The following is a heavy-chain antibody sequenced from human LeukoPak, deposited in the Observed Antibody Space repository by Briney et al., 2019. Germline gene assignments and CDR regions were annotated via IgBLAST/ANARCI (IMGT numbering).Heavy chain of an antibody. CDR1: GLPFSNYG. Sequence: GGSLRLSCAASGLPFSNYGMHWVRQAPGKGLEWVAVIWYDGSKEYYADSVKGRFTISRDNSKNTLFLQMNSLRAEDTAVYYCAKESPMDYDFWSGYYTPGNYNWFDPWGQGTLVTVSS. CDR3: AKESPMDYDFWSGYYTPGNYNWFDP. D-gene: IGHD3-3*01. V-gene: IGHV3-33*06. CDR2: IWYDGSKE. J-gene: IGHJ5*02.